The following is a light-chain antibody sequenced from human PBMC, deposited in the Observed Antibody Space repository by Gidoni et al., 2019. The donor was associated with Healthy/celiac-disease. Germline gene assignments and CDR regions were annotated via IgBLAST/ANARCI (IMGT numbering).Light chain of an antibody. J-gene: IGKJ3*01. CDR2: DAS. Sequence: EIVLTQSPATLSLSPGERATLSCRASQSVSSYLAWHQQKPGQAPRLLIYDASNRATGIPARFSGSGSGTDFTLTISSLEPEDFAVYYCQQRSNWPPVVTFXPXTKVDIK. CDR1: QSVSSY. CDR3: QQRSNWPPVVT. V-gene: IGKV3-11*01.